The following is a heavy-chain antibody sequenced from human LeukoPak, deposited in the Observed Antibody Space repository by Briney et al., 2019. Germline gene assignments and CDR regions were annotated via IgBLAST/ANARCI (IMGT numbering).Heavy chain of an antibody. Sequence: SETLSLTCTVSGGSISSYYWSWVRQPPGKGLEWIGYIYTSGSTNYNPSLKSRVTISVDTSKNPFSLKLSSVTAADTAVYYCARRYCSGGSCYSGSYYFDYWGQGTLVTVSS. CDR2: IYTSGST. CDR1: GGSISSYY. J-gene: IGHJ4*02. V-gene: IGHV4-4*09. CDR3: ARRYCSGGSCYSGSYYFDY. D-gene: IGHD2-15*01.